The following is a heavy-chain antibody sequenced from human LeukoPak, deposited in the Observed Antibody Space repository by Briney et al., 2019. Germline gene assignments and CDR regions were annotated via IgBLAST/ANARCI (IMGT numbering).Heavy chain of an antibody. CDR3: ARGFHYFDY. J-gene: IGHJ4*02. CDR2: ISGDGGST. CDR1: GFTFDDYA. V-gene: IGHV3-43*02. Sequence: GGSLRLSCAASGFTFDDYAMHWVRQAPGKGLEWVSLISGDGGSTYYADSVKGRFTISRDNSKNSLYLQMNSLRAEDTAVYYCARGFHYFDYWGQGTLVTVSS.